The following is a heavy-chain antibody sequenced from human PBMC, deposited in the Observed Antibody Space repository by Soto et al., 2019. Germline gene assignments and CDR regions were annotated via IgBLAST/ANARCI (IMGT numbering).Heavy chain of an antibody. CDR1: GFTFSSYA. Sequence: GGSLRLSCAASGFTFSSYAMSWVRQAPGKGLEWVSAISGSGGSTYYADSVKGRFTISRDNSKNTLYLQMNSLRAEDTAVYYCAKNGYYGSGSYYRYYYYMDVWGKGTTVTVSS. CDR3: AKNGYYGSGSYYRYYYYMDV. CDR2: ISGSGGST. D-gene: IGHD3-10*01. V-gene: IGHV3-23*01. J-gene: IGHJ6*03.